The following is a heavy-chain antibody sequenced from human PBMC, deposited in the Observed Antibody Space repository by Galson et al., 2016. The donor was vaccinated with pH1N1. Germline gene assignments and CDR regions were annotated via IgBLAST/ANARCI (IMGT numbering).Heavy chain of an antibody. D-gene: IGHD3-9*01. CDR2: VSCDGKNR. V-gene: IGHV3-30*04. J-gene: IGHJ6*02. CDR1: GFPFSSYA. CDR3: ARVFEGYLLYGMDV. Sequence: SLRLSCAASGFPFSSYAMHWVRQAPGKGLAWVAVVSCDGKNRYLADSVKGRFTISRDNSKNTVYLQMNSLGPDDTAVYYCARVFEGYLLYGMDVWGQGTTVTVSS.